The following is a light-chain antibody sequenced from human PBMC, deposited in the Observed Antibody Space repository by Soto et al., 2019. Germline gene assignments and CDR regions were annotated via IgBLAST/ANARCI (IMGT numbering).Light chain of an antibody. Sequence: ENVLTQSPAILSLSPGDTATLSCRASQSVGRYLAWYQQKPVQAPRLVIYDASNRATGVPDRFSGSGSGTDFTLSISNLEPEDCAIYYCQQRNNWPPITFGQGTR. CDR1: QSVGRY. V-gene: IGKV3-11*01. CDR3: QQRNNWPPIT. J-gene: IGKJ5*01. CDR2: DAS.